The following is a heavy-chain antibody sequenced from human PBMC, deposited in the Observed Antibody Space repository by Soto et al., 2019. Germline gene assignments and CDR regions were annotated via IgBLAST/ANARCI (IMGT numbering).Heavy chain of an antibody. J-gene: IGHJ6*02. V-gene: IGHV3-23*01. CDR1: GFTFINYA. CDR3: AKGLQFYYYYGVDV. CDR2: ISGAGGST. Sequence: PGGSLRLSCAVSGFTFINYAMTWVRQAPGKGLEWVSAISGAGGSTYYADSVKGRFTISRDNSKNTLYLQMNSLRAEDTAVYYCAKGLQFYYYYGVDVWGQGTTVTVSS.